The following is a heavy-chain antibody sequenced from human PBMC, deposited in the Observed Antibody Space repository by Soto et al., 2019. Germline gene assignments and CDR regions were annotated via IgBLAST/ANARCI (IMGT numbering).Heavy chain of an antibody. J-gene: IGHJ5*02. CDR1: GGSISSGGYY. CDR2: IYYSGST. V-gene: IGHV4-31*03. D-gene: IGHD3-10*01. CDR3: ARDAATYYYGSRNNWFDP. Sequence: QVQLQESGPGLVKPSQTLSLTCTVSGGSISSGGYYWSWIRQHPGKGLEWIGYIYYSGSTYYNPSLKSRVTISVDTTKNQFSLKLSSVTAADTAVYYCARDAATYYYGSRNNWFDPWGQGTLVTVSS.